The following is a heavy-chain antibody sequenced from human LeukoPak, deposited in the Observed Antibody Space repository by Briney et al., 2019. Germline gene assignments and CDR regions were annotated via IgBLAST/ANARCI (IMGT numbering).Heavy chain of an antibody. D-gene: IGHD2-21*02. CDR2: ITSSSGST. V-gene: IGHV3-23*01. Sequence: GGSLRLSCAASGFTFSSYAMTWVRQAPGKGLEWVSSITSSSGSTYYADSVKGRFTISRDNSKNTLYLQMNSLRVEDTAAYYCAKGHYPDADCRGDCYCSFGGERTLVTVSS. J-gene: IGHJ4*02. CDR3: AKGHYPDADCRGDCYCSF. CDR1: GFTFSSYA.